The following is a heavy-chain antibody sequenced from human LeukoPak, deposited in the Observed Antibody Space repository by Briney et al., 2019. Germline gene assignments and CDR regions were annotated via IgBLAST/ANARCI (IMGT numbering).Heavy chain of an antibody. CDR2: ISSSSSYI. Sequence: GGSLRLSCAASGFTFGSYSMNWVRQAPGKGLEWVSSISSSSSYIYYADSVKGRFTISRDNAKNSLYLQMNSLRAEDTAVYYCARDRGHYGMDVWGKGTTVTVSS. J-gene: IGHJ6*04. CDR1: GFTFGSYS. V-gene: IGHV3-21*01. CDR3: ARDRGHYGMDV.